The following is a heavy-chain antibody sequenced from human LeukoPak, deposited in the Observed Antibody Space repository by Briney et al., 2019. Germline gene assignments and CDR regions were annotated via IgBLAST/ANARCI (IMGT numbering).Heavy chain of an antibody. CDR3: ARAGAWQIDP. CDR2: IFYTGSS. V-gene: IGHV4-59*01. D-gene: IGHD3-10*01. Sequence: TSETLSLTCTVSGGSISSYYWSWIRQPPGKGLEWIGHIFYTGSSKYNPSLKSRVTISLDRSKNQFSRRLTSVTAADTAVYYCARAGAWQIDPWGQGTLVTVSS. CDR1: GGSISSYY. J-gene: IGHJ5*02.